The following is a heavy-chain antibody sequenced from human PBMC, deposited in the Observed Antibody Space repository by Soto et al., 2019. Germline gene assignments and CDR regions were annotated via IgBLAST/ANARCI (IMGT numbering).Heavy chain of an antibody. CDR3: TTPAYRGKLRWSK. CDR1: GFTFSNAW. Sequence: EVQLVESGGGLVKPGGSLRLSCAASGFTFSNAWMSWVRQAPGKGLEWVGRIKSKTDGGTTDYAAPVKGRFTISRDDSKNTLYLQMNSLKTEDTAVYYCTTPAYRGKLRWSKWGQGTLVTVSS. CDR2: IKSKTDGGTT. D-gene: IGHD4-17*01. V-gene: IGHV3-15*01. J-gene: IGHJ4*02.